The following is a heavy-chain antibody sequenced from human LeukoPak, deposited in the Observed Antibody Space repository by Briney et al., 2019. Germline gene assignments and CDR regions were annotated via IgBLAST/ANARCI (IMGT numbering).Heavy chain of an antibody. CDR3: ARGPDYYFYMDV. CDR2: ISSSNSYI. Sequence: GGSLRLSCAASGFTFSSYEMNWVRQAPGKGLEWVSCISSSNSYIYYADSVKGRFTISRDNAKNSLYLQMNSLRAEDTAVYYCARGPDYYFYMDVWGKGTTVTISS. CDR1: GFTFSSYE. J-gene: IGHJ6*03. V-gene: IGHV3-21*01.